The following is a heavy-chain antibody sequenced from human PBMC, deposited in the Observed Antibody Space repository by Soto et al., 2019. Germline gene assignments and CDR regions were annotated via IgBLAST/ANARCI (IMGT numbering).Heavy chain of an antibody. Sequence: QVQLQQWGAGLLKPSETLSLTCAVYGGSFSGYYWSWIRQPPGKGLEWIGEINHSGSTNYNPSLKSRVTISVDPSKNQFSLKLSSVTAADTAVYYCARGTSITIFGVVIPDAFDIWGQGTMVTVSS. J-gene: IGHJ3*02. D-gene: IGHD3-3*01. CDR1: GGSFSGYY. V-gene: IGHV4-34*01. CDR3: ARGTSITIFGVVIPDAFDI. CDR2: INHSGST.